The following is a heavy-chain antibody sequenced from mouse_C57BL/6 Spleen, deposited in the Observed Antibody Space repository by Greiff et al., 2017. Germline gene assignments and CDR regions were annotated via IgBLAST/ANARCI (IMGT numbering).Heavy chain of an antibody. D-gene: IGHD1-1*01. J-gene: IGHJ3*01. CDR3: TEDYYGSSYGFAY. Sequence: EVKLMESGGGLVQPGGSMKLSCVASGFTFSNYWMNWVRQSPEKGLEWVAQIRLKSDNYATHYAESVKGRFTISRDDSKSIVYLQMNNLRAEDTGISYCTEDYYGSSYGFAYWGQGTLVTVAA. CDR1: GFTFSNYW. CDR2: IRLKSDNYAT. V-gene: IGHV6-3*01.